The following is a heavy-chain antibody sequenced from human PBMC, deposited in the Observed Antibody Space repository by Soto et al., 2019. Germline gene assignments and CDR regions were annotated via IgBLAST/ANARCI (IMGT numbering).Heavy chain of an antibody. CDR2: IYYSGST. V-gene: IGHV4-31*03. CDR1: GGSISSGGYY. Sequence: SETLSLTCTVSGGSISSGGYYWSWIRQHPGKGLEWIGYIYYSGSTYYNPSLKSRVTISVDTSKNQFSLKLSSVTAADTAVYYCARDRIVEMAYPNAPGSDYYYYGMDVWGQGTTVTVSS. J-gene: IGHJ6*02. CDR3: ARDRIVEMAYPNAPGSDYYYYGMDV. D-gene: IGHD2-15*01.